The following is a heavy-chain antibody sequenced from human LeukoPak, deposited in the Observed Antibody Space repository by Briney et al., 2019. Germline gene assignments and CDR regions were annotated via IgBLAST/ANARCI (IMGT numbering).Heavy chain of an antibody. J-gene: IGHJ5*02. V-gene: IGHV3-23*01. CDR2: ISGSGGST. CDR3: AKDSVGVLRFLEWFDP. CDR1: GFTFSSYA. D-gene: IGHD3-3*01. Sequence: GGSLRLSCAASGFTFSSYAMSWVRQAPGKGLEWVSAISGSGGSTYYAGSVKGRFTISRDNAKNTLYLQMDSLRAEDTAVYYCAKDSVGVLRFLEWFDPWGQGTLVTVSS.